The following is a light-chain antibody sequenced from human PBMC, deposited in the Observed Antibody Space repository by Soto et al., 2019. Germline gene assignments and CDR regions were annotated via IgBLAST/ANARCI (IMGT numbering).Light chain of an antibody. CDR1: SSNIGNNY. CDR2: ENN. V-gene: IGLV1-51*02. CDR3: GTWDSSLSFWV. J-gene: IGLJ3*02. Sequence: QSVLTQPPSVSAAPGQKVTISCSGSSSNIGNNYVSWYQQLPGTAPKLLIYENNKRPSGIPDRFSGSKSGTSATLGITGLQTGDEADYYCGTWDSSLSFWVFSGGTQLTVL.